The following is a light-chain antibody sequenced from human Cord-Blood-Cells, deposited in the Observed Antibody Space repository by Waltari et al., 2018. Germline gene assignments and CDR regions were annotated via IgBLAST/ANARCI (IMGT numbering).Light chain of an antibody. CDR1: QSISSW. V-gene: IGKV1-5*03. CDR2: KAS. CDR3: QQYNSYST. J-gene: IGKJ1*01. Sequence: DIQMTQSPSTLSASVGDRVTITCRASQSISSWLAWYQQKPGKAPKLLIYKASSLESGVPSRFSCSGSGTEFTLTISSLQPDDFATDYCQQYNSYSTFGQGTKVEIK.